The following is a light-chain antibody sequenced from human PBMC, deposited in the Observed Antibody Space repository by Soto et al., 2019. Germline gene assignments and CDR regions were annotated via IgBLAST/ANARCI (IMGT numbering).Light chain of an antibody. CDR2: AAS. CDR3: QQSYSTPVT. V-gene: IGKV1-39*01. J-gene: IGKJ1*01. Sequence: DSQMTQSPSSLSASVGDRVTITCRASQSISSYLNWYQQKPGKAPKLLIYAASSLQSGVPSRFSGSGPGTDFTLTISSLQPEDFATYYCQQSYSTPVTFGQGTKVEIK. CDR1: QSISSY.